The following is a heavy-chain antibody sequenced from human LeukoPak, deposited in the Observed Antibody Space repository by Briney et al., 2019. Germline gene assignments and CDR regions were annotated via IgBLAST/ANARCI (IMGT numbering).Heavy chain of an antibody. CDR3: ARDTWDYDSASELDY. CDR1: GGSTSSSSYY. D-gene: IGHD3-16*01. V-gene: IGHV4-39*07. Sequence: LETLSLTCTVSGGSTSSSSYYWGWIRQPPGKGLEWIGSIYYSGSTYYNPSLKSRVTISVDTSKNQFSLKLSSVTAADTAVYYCARDTWDYDSASELDYWGQGTLVTVSS. J-gene: IGHJ4*02. CDR2: IYYSGST.